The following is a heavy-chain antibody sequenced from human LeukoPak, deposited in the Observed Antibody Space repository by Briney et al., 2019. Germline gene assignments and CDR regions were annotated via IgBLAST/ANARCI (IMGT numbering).Heavy chain of an antibody. Sequence: SATLSLTCPVSGGSISSHYWSWIRQPPGKGLEWIGYIYYSGTTTYNPSLKSRVIISVDTSKDQFSLKLTSVTTADTAVYYCARVGGRPGTTDYYYYYYMDVWGKGTTVTVSS. J-gene: IGHJ6*03. CDR3: ARVGGRPGTTDYYYYYYMDV. V-gene: IGHV4-59*11. D-gene: IGHD1-7*01. CDR2: IYYSGTT. CDR1: GGSISSHY.